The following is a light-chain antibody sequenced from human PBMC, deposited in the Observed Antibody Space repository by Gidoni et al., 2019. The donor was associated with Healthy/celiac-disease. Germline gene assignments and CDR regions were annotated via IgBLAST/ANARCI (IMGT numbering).Light chain of an antibody. CDR3: SSYTSSSTPV. J-gene: IGLJ2*01. Sequence: QSALTQPASVSGSPGQSITIPCTGTSSDVGGYNYVSWYQQHPGKAPKLMIYEVSNRPSGVSKRFSGSKSGNTASLTISGLQAEDEADYYCSSYTSSSTPVFGGGTKLTVL. CDR2: EVS. V-gene: IGLV2-14*01. CDR1: SSDVGGYNY.